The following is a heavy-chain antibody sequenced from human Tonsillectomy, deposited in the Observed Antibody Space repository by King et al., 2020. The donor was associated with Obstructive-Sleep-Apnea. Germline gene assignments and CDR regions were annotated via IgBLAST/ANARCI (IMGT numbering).Heavy chain of an antibody. V-gene: IGHV4-30-4*01. D-gene: IGHD2-2*01. CDR1: GDSISSGGYY. CDR3: ARGYCSSTSCYEVGVSRLFDY. J-gene: IGHJ4*02. Sequence: MQLQESGPGLVKPSQTLSLTCTVSGDSISSGGYYWSWIRQPPGKGLEWIGYIYYSGSTYYDPSLKSRVSISVDTSKNQFSLTLTSVTAADTAMYYCARGYCSSTSCYEVGVSRLFDYWGRGTLVTVSS. CDR2: IYYSGST.